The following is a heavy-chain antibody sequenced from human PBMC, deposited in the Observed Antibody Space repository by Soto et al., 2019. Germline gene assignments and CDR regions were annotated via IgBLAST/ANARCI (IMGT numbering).Heavy chain of an antibody. V-gene: IGHV3-33*01. CDR3: AREAAALSFDY. CDR1: GFTFSSYG. J-gene: IGHJ4*02. CDR2: IWYDGTNK. Sequence: QAQLVESGGGVVQPGRSKRLSCAASGFTFSSYGMHWVRQAPGKGLEWVACIWYDGTNKYYAASVKGRFTISRDNSKNTLYLQMNSLRAEDTAVYYCAREAAALSFDYWGQGTLVTVSS. D-gene: IGHD6-13*01.